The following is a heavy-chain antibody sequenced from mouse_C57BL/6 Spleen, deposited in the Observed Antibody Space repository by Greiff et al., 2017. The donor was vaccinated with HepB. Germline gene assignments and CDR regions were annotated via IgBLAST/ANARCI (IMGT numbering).Heavy chain of an antibody. D-gene: IGHD1-1*01. J-gene: IGHJ1*03. Sequence: VQLQQSGPELVKPGASVKIPCKASGYTFTDYNMDWVKQSHGKSLEWIGDINPNNGGTIYNQKFKGKATLTVDKSSSTAYMELRSLTSEDTAVYYCARHDYYGSSYWYFDVWGTGTTVTVSS. CDR3: ARHDYYGSSYWYFDV. V-gene: IGHV1-18*01. CDR2: INPNNGGT. CDR1: GYTFTDYN.